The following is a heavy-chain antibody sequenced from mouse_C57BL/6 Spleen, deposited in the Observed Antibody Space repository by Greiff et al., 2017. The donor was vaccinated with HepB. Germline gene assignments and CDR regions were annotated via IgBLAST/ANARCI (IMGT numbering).Heavy chain of an antibody. CDR1: GYTFTSYG. CDR3: ARWNYDYDPIPY. J-gene: IGHJ3*01. CDR2: IYPRSGNT. D-gene: IGHD2-4*01. Sequence: QVQLQQSGAELARPGASVKLSCKASGYTFTSYGISWVKQRTGQGLEWIGEIYPRSGNTYYNEKFKGKATLTADKSSSTAYMELRSLTSEDSAVYFCARWNYDYDPIPYWGQGTLVTVSA. V-gene: IGHV1-81*01.